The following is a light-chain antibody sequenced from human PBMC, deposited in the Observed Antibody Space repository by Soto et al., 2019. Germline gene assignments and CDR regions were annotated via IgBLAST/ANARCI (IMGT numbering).Light chain of an antibody. Sequence: XSVLTQPASVSGSPGQSITISCTGTSSDVGGYNYVSWYQQHPGKAPKLMIYDVSNRPSGVSNRFSGSKSGNTASLTISGLQAEDEADYYCSSYTSSSTLGVFGTGTKVTVL. CDR1: SSDVGGYNY. J-gene: IGLJ1*01. V-gene: IGLV2-14*01. CDR3: SSYTSSSTLGV. CDR2: DVS.